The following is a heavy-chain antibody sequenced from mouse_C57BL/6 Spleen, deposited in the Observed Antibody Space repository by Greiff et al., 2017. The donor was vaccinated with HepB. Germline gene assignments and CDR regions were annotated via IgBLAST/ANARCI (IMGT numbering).Heavy chain of an antibody. CDR3: ARWGSSSHYYAMDY. CDR2: IDPNSGGT. D-gene: IGHD1-1*01. J-gene: IGHJ4*01. Sequence: VQLQQSGAELVKPGASVKLSCKASGYTFTSYWMHWVKQRPGRGLEWIGRIDPNSGGTKYNEKFKSKATLTVDKPSSTAYMQLSSLTSEDSAVYDCARWGSSSHYYAMDYWGQGTSVTVSS. CDR1: GYTFTSYW. V-gene: IGHV1-72*01.